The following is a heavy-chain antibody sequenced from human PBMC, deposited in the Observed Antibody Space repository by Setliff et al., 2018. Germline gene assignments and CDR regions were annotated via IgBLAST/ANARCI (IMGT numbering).Heavy chain of an antibody. D-gene: IGHD3-10*01. V-gene: IGHV3-23*01. CDR2: ISGSGGNT. Sequence: GGSLRLSCAASGFTFSSYTMSWVRQAPGKGLEWVSAISGSGGNTYYADSVKGRFTISRDNSNNTLYLQMNSLRADDTATYYCAKDDQIRGHNLDYWGRGTLVTVSS. CDR3: AKDDQIRGHNLDY. J-gene: IGHJ4*02. CDR1: GFTFSSYT.